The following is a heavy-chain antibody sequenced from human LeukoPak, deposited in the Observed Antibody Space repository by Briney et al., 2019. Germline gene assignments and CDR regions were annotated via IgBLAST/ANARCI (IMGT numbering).Heavy chain of an antibody. D-gene: IGHD3-10*01. CDR1: GFTFSNHD. CDR3: ARGGNYFGSGTYPFPLDI. V-gene: IGHV3-13*01. Sequence: GGSLRLSCAASGFTFSNHDMHWVRQATGKGLEWVSAIGTGGDTYYDASVKGRFTISRENARSSLYLQMDSLRVGDTAVYYCARGGNYFGSGTYPFPLDIWGQGTMVTVSS. J-gene: IGHJ3*02. CDR2: IGTGGDT.